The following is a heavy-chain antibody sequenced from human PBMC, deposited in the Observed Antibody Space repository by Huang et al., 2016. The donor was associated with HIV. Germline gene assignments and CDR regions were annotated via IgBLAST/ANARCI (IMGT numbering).Heavy chain of an antibody. D-gene: IGHD3-16*01. V-gene: IGHV3-9*01. CDR3: AKDWGYDFGAFDF. CDR1: GFTFDDYA. CDR2: INCKSGNI. J-gene: IGHJ3*01. Sequence: EVQLVESGGGLVRPGRSLRLSCAASGFTFDDYAMHWVRETPGKGLEWVSGINCKSGNIAYADSVRGRFTISRDNAKNSLYLQMNSLRPEDTALYYCAKDWGYDFGAFDFWGRGTMVTVSS.